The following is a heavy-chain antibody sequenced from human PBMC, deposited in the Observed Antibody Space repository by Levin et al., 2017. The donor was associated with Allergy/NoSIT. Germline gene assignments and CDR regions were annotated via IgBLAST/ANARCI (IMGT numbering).Heavy chain of an antibody. CDR3: TRGATLGVAAFDP. Sequence: PAGGSLRLSCAASGFTFSSHWMHWVRQVPGKGLVWVSRINTDESTTNYADSVKGRFTISRDNAKNTLYLQMNSLRAEDTAVYYCTRGATLGVAAFDPWGQGILVTVSS. V-gene: IGHV3-74*01. J-gene: IGHJ5*02. CDR2: INTDESTT. D-gene: IGHD3-3*01. CDR1: GFTFSSHW.